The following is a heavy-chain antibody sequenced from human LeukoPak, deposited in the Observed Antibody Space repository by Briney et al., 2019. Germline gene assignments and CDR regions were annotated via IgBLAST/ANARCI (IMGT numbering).Heavy chain of an antibody. V-gene: IGHV4-31*01. CDR2: IHYSGST. CDR3: GRGGYYFYYGMDV. Sequence: PSQTLSLTCTVSGGSVSRGGYYWSWIRQHPGKGLEWIGDIHYSGSTDYNPSLKRQVSIQVDSSKHQFSLKLSSVTAADTAVYYCGRGGYYFYYGMDVWGQRTTVTVSS. CDR1: GGSVSRGGYY. J-gene: IGHJ6*02.